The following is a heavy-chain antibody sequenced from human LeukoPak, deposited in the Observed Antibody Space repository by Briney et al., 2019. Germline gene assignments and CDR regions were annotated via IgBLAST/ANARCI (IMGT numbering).Heavy chain of an antibody. D-gene: IGHD5-12*01. CDR3: ASSGYAFYYMDV. J-gene: IGHJ6*03. CDR2: IYYSGST. CDR1: GGSINSGSYY. V-gene: IGHV4-61*01. Sequence: SETLSLTCTVSGGSINSGSYYWGWIRQPPGKGLEWIGYIYYSGSTNYNPSLKSRVTISVDTSKNQFSLKLSSVTAADTAVYYCASSGYAFYYMDVWGKGTTVTISS.